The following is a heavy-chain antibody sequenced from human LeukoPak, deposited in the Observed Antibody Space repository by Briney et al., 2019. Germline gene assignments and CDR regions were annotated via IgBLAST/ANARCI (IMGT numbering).Heavy chain of an antibody. CDR3: ARHERGAENLDY. CDR1: GASISNYY. CDR2: VSYSGRT. D-gene: IGHD1-1*01. V-gene: IGHV4-59*08. J-gene: IGHJ4*02. Sequence: SETLSLTCTVSGASISNYYWSWIRQHPRDGLECIGYVSYSGRTNHNPSLKSRVTISADTSKNQFSLKLTSVTAADTAVYYCARHERGAENLDYRGQGTLVTVSS.